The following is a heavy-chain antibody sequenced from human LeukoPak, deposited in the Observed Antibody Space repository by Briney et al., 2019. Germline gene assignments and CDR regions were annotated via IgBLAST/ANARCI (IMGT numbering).Heavy chain of an antibody. CDR2: IYYSGST. D-gene: IGHD3-10*01. CDR3: AATTVINYYGSGKIDY. J-gene: IGHJ4*02. CDR1: GGSISSSSYY. V-gene: IGHV4-39*01. Sequence: SETLFLTCTVSGGSISSSSYYWGWIRQPPGKGLEWIGSIYYSGSTYYHPSLKSRVTISVDTSKNQFSLKLSSVTAADTAVYYCAATTVINYYGSGKIDYWGQGTLVTVSS.